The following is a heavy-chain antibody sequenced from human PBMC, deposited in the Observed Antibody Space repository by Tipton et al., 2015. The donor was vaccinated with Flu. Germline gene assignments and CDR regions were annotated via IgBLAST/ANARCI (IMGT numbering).Heavy chain of an antibody. CDR2: INHSGRT. Sequence: TLSLTCAVYGGSFSGYYWSWIRQPPGKGLEWIGEINHSGRTNYNPSLKSRVTISVDTSKNQFSLKLSSVTAADTAVYYCARGGPNIVVVVAAACFDSWGQGTLVTVSS. J-gene: IGHJ4*02. D-gene: IGHD2-15*01. CDR3: ARGGPNIVVVVAAACFDS. V-gene: IGHV4-34*01. CDR1: GGSFSGYY.